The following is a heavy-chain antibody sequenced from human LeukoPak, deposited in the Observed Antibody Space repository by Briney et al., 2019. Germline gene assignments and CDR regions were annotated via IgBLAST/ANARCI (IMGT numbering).Heavy chain of an antibody. V-gene: IGHV1-18*01. D-gene: IGHD3-3*01. CDR1: GYTFTSYG. CDR2: ISAYNGNT. J-gene: IGHJ6*02. Sequence: GAPVKVSCKASGYTFTSYGISWVRQAPGQGLEWMGWISAYNGNTNYAQKLQGRVTMTTDTSTSTAYMELRSLRSDDTAVYYCARKGRFLEWDNYYYYYGMDVWGQGTTVTVSS. CDR3: ARKGRFLEWDNYYYYYGMDV.